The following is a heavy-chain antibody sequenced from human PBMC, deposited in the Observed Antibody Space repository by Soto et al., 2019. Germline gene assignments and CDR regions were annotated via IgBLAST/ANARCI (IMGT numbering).Heavy chain of an antibody. V-gene: IGHV4-34*01. D-gene: IGHD1-1*01. CDR1: GQSFSGHS. CDR3: ARGSGIVALPGELEDVNYDY. CDR2: INESGST. J-gene: IGHJ4*02. Sequence: QVQLQQWGAGLVKPSETLSLSCAVYGQSFSGHSWAWIRQPPGKGLEWSGEINESGSTYYNPSLKSQVTISTDTSKNQFSLKLSSVSAADTAAYFSARGSGIVALPGELEDVNYDYWGQGTLVNVSS.